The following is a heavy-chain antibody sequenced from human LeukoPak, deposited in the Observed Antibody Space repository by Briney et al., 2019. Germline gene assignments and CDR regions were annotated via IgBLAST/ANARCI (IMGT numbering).Heavy chain of an antibody. Sequence: GGSLRLSCAASGFIFSSYWMHWVRHAPGKGLAWVSRINTDGSSTSYADSVKGRFTISRDNAKNSLYLQMNSLRAEDTAAYYCARDDSGDYLTDYWGQGTLVTVSS. V-gene: IGHV3-74*01. D-gene: IGHD4-17*01. CDR1: GFIFSSYW. J-gene: IGHJ4*02. CDR3: ARDDSGDYLTDY. CDR2: INTDGSST.